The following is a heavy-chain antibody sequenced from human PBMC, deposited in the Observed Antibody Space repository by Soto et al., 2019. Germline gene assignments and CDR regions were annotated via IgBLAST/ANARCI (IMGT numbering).Heavy chain of an antibody. CDR2: INPNSGGT. D-gene: IGHD6-19*01. V-gene: IGHV1-2*02. J-gene: IGHJ4*02. CDR1: GYTFTGYY. Sequence: QVQLVQSGAEVKKPGASVKVSCKASGYTFTGYYMHWVRQATGQGLEWMGWINPNSGGTNYAQKFQGRVTMTRDTSISTAYMELRSRRSDNTAVYYCARDREIAVSGTVDYWGQGTLLTVSS. CDR3: ARDREIAVSGTVDY.